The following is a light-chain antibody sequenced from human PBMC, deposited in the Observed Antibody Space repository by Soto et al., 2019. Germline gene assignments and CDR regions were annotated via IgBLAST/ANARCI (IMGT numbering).Light chain of an antibody. CDR3: SSYAGSSTLV. J-gene: IGLJ1*01. CDR1: SSDIGGYNY. CDR2: EVT. Sequence: QSVLTQPPSASGSPGQSVTISCTGTSSDIGGYNYVSWYQQRPGKAPKLMIYEVTKRPSGVPDRFSGSKSGSTASLTVSGLQAEDEADYFCSSYAGSSTLVFGTGTKLTVL. V-gene: IGLV2-8*01.